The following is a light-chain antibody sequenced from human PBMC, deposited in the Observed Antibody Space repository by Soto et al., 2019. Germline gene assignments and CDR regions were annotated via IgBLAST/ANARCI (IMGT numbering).Light chain of an antibody. V-gene: IGLV3-21*04. CDR1: NIGSKS. Sequence: SYELTQPPSVSVAPGKTARITCGGNNIGSKSVHGYQQKPGQAPVLVIYYDSDRPSGIPERFSGSNSGNTATLTISRVEAVEEAYYYLQVWVSSSDHRVVVGGGTKLTVL. CDR3: QVWVSSSDHRVV. CDR2: YDS. J-gene: IGLJ2*01.